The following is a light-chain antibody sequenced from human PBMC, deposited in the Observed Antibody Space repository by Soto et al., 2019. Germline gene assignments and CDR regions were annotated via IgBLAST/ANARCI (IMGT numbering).Light chain of an antibody. Sequence: DIQMNQSPSSLSASVGDRVTITCRASQSISSYLNWYQQKPGKAPKLLIYAASSLQSGVPSRFSGSGSRTDFTLTISSLQPEDCATYYCQQSYSTLSTFGQGTKLEIK. CDR3: QQSYSTLST. CDR1: QSISSY. CDR2: AAS. V-gene: IGKV1-39*01. J-gene: IGKJ2*02.